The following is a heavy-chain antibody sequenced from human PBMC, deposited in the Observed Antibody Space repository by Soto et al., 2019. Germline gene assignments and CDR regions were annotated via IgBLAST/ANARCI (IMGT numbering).Heavy chain of an antibody. J-gene: IGHJ4*02. D-gene: IGHD3-16*01. Sequence: QVQLVQSGAEVKKPGSSVTVSCQTSGGTFTTSTISWVRQAPGQGLEWMGGIIPVFGTPSYAQKLQGRVTMIADKSSSTAYRELRTLRSEDTAMYYCARPADYVSGFSQWGQGTLVTVYS. CDR1: GGTFTTST. V-gene: IGHV1-69*06. CDR2: IIPVFGTP. CDR3: ARPADYVSGFSQ.